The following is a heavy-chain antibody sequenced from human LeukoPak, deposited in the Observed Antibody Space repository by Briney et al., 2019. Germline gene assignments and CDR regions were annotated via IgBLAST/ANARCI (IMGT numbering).Heavy chain of an antibody. D-gene: IGHD6-19*01. CDR2: INHSRSS. CDR1: GGSFSGYY. J-gene: IGHJ4*02. CDR3: ARGKWLDNS. Sequence: KSSETLSLTCAVYGGSFSGYYWSWIRQPPGKGLEWIGEINHSRSSNYNPSLKSRVTISVDTSKNQFSLRLTSMTAADTAVYYCARGKWLDNSWGQGTLVTVSS. V-gene: IGHV4-34*01.